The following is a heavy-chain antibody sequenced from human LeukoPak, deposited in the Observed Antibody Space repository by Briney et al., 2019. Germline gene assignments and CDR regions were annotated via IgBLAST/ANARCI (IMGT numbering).Heavy chain of an antibody. V-gene: IGHV3-23*01. D-gene: IGHD3-22*01. CDR3: AKDRHYYDSSGYYYVSAFDI. J-gene: IGHJ3*02. CDR2: ISGSGGST. Sequence: SGGSLRLSCSASGFTFSSYSMNWVLQAPGKGLEWVSAISGSGGSTYYADSVKGRFTISRDNSKNTLYLQMNSLRAEDTAVYYCAKDRHYYDSSGYYYVSAFDIWGQGTMFTVSS. CDR1: GFTFSSYS.